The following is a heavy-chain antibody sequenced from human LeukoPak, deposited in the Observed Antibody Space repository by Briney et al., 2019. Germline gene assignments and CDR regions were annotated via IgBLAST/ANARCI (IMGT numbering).Heavy chain of an antibody. D-gene: IGHD4-17*01. V-gene: IGHV3-66*01. CDR3: ARVTTGVW. CDR1: GFTFSSYW. Sequence: GGSLRLSCAASGFTFSSYWMHWVRQAPGKGLEWVSVIYSGGSTYYADSVKGRFTISRDNSKNTLYLQMNSLRAEDTAVYYCARVTTGVWWGQRTLVTVSS. CDR2: IYSGGST. J-gene: IGHJ4*02.